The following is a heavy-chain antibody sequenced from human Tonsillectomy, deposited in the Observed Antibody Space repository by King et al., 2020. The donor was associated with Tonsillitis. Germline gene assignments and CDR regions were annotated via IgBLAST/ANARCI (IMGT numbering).Heavy chain of an antibody. D-gene: IGHD3-10*01. CDR1: GGSISSYY. Sequence: VQLQESGPGLVKPSETLSLTCTVSGGSISSYYWSWIRQPSGKGLEWIGYIYYSGSTNYNPSLKSRVTISVDTSKNQFSLRLTSVTAADTAVYYCARHAWGGFGEFDYYYMDVWGKGTTVTVSS. V-gene: IGHV4-59*08. CDR3: ARHAWGGFGEFDYYYMDV. CDR2: IYYSGST. J-gene: IGHJ6*03.